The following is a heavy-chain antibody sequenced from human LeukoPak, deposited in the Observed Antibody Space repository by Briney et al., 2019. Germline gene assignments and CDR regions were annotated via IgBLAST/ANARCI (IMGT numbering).Heavy chain of an antibody. J-gene: IGHJ4*02. D-gene: IGHD3-16*02. Sequence: SGGSLRLSCAASGFTFSSYSMNWVRQAPGKGLEWVANIKQDGSEKYYVGSVKGRFTISRDNAKNSLYLQMNSLRAEDTAVYYCARGGGSYDYVWGSYRYVFDYWGQGTLVTVSS. CDR3: ARGGGSYDYVWGSYRYVFDY. CDR2: IKQDGSEK. V-gene: IGHV3-7*01. CDR1: GFTFSSYS.